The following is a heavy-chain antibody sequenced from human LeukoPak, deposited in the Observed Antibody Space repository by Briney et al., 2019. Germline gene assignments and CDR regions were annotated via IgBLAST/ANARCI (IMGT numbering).Heavy chain of an antibody. CDR2: IYPGNSDT. D-gene: IGHD4-23*01. CDR1: GNSFTNDC. Sequence: GESLKISCKGSGNSFTNDCIGWVRQMPGKGLEWMAIIYPGNSDTRYSPSFQGQVTISAGKSISTAYLQWSSLKASDTAMYYCAREGAVGESYFRHWGQGTLVTVSS. J-gene: IGHJ1*01. V-gene: IGHV5-51*01. CDR3: AREGAVGESYFRH.